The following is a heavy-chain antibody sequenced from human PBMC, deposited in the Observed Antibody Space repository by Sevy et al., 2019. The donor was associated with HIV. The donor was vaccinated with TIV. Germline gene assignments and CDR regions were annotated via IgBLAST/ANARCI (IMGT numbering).Heavy chain of an antibody. CDR3: ARVGVSYCTDDCYHRFDY. V-gene: IGHV3-30*09. CDR1: GFTFSSYA. CDR2: ISYDGSKK. Sequence: GGSLRLSCAASGFTFSSYALLWVRQAPGKGLDWVSLISYDGSKKYYSDSVKGRFAISRDESKTTLFLQMNSLRSEDTAIYYCARVGVSYCTDDCYHRFDYWGRGTLVTVSS. D-gene: IGHD2-21*02. J-gene: IGHJ4*02.